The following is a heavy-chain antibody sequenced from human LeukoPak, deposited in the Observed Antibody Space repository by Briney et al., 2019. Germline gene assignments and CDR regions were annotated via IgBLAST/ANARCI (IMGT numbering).Heavy chain of an antibody. V-gene: IGHV3-23*01. CDR1: GFTFSSYA. Sequence: GGSLRLSCAASGFTFSSYAMSWVRQAPGKGLEWVSAISASGGSTYYADSVKGRFTISRDNSKNTLFLQMNSLRAEDTAVYYCAKKSANGQLGRQSAFDYWGQGTLVTVSS. CDR2: ISASGGST. D-gene: IGHD1-1*01. CDR3: AKKSANGQLGRQSAFDY. J-gene: IGHJ4*02.